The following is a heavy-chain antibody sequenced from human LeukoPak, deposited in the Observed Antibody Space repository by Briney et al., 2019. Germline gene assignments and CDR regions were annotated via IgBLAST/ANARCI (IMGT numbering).Heavy chain of an antibody. CDR3: ARDVR. CDR2: IYRGGNT. CDR1: GFTVSNNY. V-gene: IGHV3-66*01. Sequence: PGRSLRLSCAASGFTVSNNYMSWVRQAPGKGLEWVSVIYRGGNTYYADSVKGRFLISRDSSNNTLYLQMNSLRAEDTAVYYCARDVRWGQGTLVTVSS. J-gene: IGHJ4*02.